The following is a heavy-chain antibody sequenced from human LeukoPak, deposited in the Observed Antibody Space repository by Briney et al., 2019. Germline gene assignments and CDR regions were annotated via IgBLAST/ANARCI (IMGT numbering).Heavy chain of an antibody. Sequence: PGGSLRLSCAASGFTFSSYEMNWVRQAPGKGLEWDSYTSSSSSTIYYADSVKGRFTISRDNAKNSLYLQMNSLRAEDTAVYYCARLAAPEYYDFWSGSNWFDPWGQGTLVTVSS. CDR3: ARLAAPEYYDFWSGSNWFDP. CDR2: TSSSSSTI. V-gene: IGHV3-48*03. J-gene: IGHJ5*02. D-gene: IGHD3-3*01. CDR1: GFTFSSYE.